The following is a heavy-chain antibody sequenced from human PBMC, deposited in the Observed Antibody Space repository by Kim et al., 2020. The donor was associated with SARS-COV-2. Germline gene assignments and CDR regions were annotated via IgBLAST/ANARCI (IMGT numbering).Heavy chain of an antibody. CDR2: IYPGDSDT. CDR1: GYSFTSYW. V-gene: IGHV5-51*01. J-gene: IGHJ4*02. D-gene: IGHD6-19*01. CDR3: ARRPGRGQWLGHFDY. Sequence: GESLKISCKGSGYSFTSYWIGWVRQMPGKGLEWMGIIYPGDSDTRYSPSFQGQVTISADKSISTAYLQWSSLKASDTAMYYCARRPGRGQWLGHFDYWGQGTLVTVSS.